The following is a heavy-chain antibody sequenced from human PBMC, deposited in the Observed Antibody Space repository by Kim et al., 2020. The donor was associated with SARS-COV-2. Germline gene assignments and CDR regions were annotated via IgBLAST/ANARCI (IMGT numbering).Heavy chain of an antibody. CDR2: IKEDSSER. V-gene: IGHV3-7*01. D-gene: IGHD1-20*01. Sequence: GGSLRLSCVGTGFVFRSSWMAWVRQVPGKGPEWVANIKEDSSERYYVDSVKGRFTVSRDNDMNSLYLQMSSLRVEDTAVSYCATDQGGILDLWGQGSLVT. CDR1: GFVFRSSW. CDR3: ATDQGGILDL. J-gene: IGHJ5*02.